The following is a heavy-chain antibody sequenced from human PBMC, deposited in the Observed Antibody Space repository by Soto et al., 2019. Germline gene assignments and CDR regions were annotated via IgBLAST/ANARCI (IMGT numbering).Heavy chain of an antibody. J-gene: IGHJ3*01. CDR3: ARDIFGHVDAFDL. D-gene: IGHD3-3*02. CDR2: TSGYSGNS. CDR1: GYIFSSFY. Sequence: ASVKVSCKASGYIFSSFYSDWVRQAPGQGLEWMGWTSGYSGNSKYAQKFQGRVTMTTDTSTNTGYMEMRSLTSDDTAGYYCARDIFGHVDAFDLWGQGTMVTVSS. V-gene: IGHV1-18*01.